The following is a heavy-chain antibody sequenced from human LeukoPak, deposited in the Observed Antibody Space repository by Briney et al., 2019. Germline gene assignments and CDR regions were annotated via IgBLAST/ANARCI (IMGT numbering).Heavy chain of an antibody. J-gene: IGHJ6*03. CDR1: GGSISSYY. CDR3: ARGSIFGYYYYYMDV. D-gene: IGHD3-9*01. CDR2: IYYHGST. V-gene: IGHV4-59*01. Sequence: SETLSLTCTVSGGSISSYYWSWIRQSPGKGLELIGYIYYHGSTNYNPSLKSRVTMSLDASKNQISLSLSSVTAADTAMYYCARGSIFGYYYYYMDVWGNGTTVTVSS.